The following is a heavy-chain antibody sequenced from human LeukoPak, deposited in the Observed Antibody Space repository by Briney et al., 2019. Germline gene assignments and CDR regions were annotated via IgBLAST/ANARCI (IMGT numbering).Heavy chain of an antibody. CDR3: ARGRLGGTAMVKYYYYYMDV. CDR2: MNPNSGNT. V-gene: IGHV1-8*01. Sequence: ASVKVSCKAPGYTFTSYDINWVRQATGQGLEWMGWMNPNSGNTGYAQKFQGRVTMTRNTSISTAYMELSSLRSEDTAVYYCARGRLGGTAMVKYYYYYMDVWGKGTTVTVSS. D-gene: IGHD5-18*01. CDR1: GYTFTSYD. J-gene: IGHJ6*03.